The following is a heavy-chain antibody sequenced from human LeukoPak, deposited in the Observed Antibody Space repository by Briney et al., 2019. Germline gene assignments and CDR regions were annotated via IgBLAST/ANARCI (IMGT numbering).Heavy chain of an antibody. J-gene: IGHJ4*02. CDR1: GFTFSGSA. Sequence: PGGSLRLSCAASGFTFSGSAMHWVRQASGKGLGWVGRIRSKANSYATAYAASVKGRFTISRDDSKNTAYLRMNSLKTEDTAVYYCRGYYYDSSGYYLVDYWGQGTLVTVSS. CDR2: IRSKANSYAT. D-gene: IGHD3-22*01. V-gene: IGHV3-73*01. CDR3: RGYYYDSSGYYLVDY.